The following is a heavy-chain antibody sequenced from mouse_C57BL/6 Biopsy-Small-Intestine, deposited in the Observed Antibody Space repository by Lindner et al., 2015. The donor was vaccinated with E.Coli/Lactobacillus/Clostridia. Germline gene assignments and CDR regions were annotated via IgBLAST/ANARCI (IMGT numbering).Heavy chain of an antibody. CDR1: GYAFSSYW. CDR3: ARSPAYYSAYYAMDY. Sequence: VQLQESGPELVKPGASVKISCKASGYAFSSYWMNWVKQRPGKGLEWIGQIYPGDGDTNYNGKFKGKATLTADKSSSTAYMQLSSLTSEDSAVYFCARSPAYYSAYYAMDYWGQGTSVTVSS. V-gene: IGHV1-80*01. CDR2: IYPGDGDT. D-gene: IGHD2-12*01. J-gene: IGHJ4*01.